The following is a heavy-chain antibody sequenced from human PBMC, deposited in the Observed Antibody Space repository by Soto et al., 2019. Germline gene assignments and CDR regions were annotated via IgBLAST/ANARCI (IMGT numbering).Heavy chain of an antibody. CDR3: ARDEGHPYYYYMDV. CDR2: IIPILGIA. V-gene: IGHV1-69*04. Sequence: ASVKVSCKASGGTFSSYTISWVRQAPGQGLEWMGRIIPILGIANYAQNFQGRITITADKSTSTAYMELSSLRSEDTAVYYCARDEGHPYYYYMDVWGKGTTVTVSS. CDR1: GGTFSSYT. J-gene: IGHJ6*03.